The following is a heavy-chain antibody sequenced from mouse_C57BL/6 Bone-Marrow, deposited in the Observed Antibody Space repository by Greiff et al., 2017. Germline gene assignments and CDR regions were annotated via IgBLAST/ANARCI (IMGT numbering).Heavy chain of an antibody. Sequence: EVKLMESGGDLVKPGGSLKLSCAASGFTFSSYGMSWVRQTPDKRLEWVATISSGGSYTYYPDSVQGRFTISRDNAKNTLYLQMSSLKTEDTAMYYCARSIYDCYHWDFEVWGTGTTVTVAS. CDR2: ISSGGSYT. J-gene: IGHJ1*03. D-gene: IGHD2-3*01. V-gene: IGHV5-6*01. CDR3: ARSIYDCYHWDFEV. CDR1: GFTFSSYG.